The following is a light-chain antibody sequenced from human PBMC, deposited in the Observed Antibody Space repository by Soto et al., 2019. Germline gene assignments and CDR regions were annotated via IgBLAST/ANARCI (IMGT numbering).Light chain of an antibody. CDR3: YCATDNTRV. Sequence: SYELTQPSSVSVSPGQTARIACSGDALAKTYSRWFQQKPGQAPVLVIYKDTERPSGIPERFSASSSGTTVTLTISGAQIEDEADYYCYCATDNTRVFGRGTKLTVL. V-gene: IGLV3-27*01. CDR1: ALAKTY. CDR2: KDT. J-gene: IGLJ2*01.